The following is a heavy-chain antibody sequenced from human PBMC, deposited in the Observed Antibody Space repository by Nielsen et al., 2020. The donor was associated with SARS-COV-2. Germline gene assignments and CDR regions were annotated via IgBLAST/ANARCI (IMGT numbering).Heavy chain of an antibody. CDR3: TTWVRVVPAAMLPYYYYYMDV. J-gene: IGHJ6*03. V-gene: IGHV3-15*01. D-gene: IGHD2-2*01. CDR2: IKSKTDGGTT. CDR1: GFTFSNAW. Sequence: GGSLRLSCAASGFTFSNAWMSWVRQAPGKGLEWVGRIKSKTDGGTTDYAAPVKGRFTISRDDSKNTLYLQMNSLKTEDTAVYYCTTWVRVVPAAMLPYYYYYMDVWGKGTTVTVSS.